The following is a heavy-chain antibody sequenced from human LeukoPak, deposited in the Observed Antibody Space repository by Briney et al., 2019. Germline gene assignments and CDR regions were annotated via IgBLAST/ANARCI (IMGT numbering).Heavy chain of an antibody. CDR3: TRESGAFSPFGF. CDR2: VHLSGAT. Sequence: PSGTLSLTCAVSGGSITTTNWWSWVRQPPGKGLEWIGEVHLSGATNYNPSLESRVSMSIDKSKNHLSLEVTSVTAADTAIYYCTRESGAFSPFGFWGQGTLLAVSS. CDR1: GGSITTTNW. V-gene: IGHV4-4*02. J-gene: IGHJ4*02. D-gene: IGHD1-26*01.